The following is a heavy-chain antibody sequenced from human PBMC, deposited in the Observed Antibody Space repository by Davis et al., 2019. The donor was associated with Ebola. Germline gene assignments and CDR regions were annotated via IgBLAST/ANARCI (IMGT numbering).Heavy chain of an antibody. CDR1: GFTFSSYG. CDR3: AKAIWGTYRTEY. CDR2: ISYDGSNK. Sequence: GESLKISCAASGFTFSSYGMHWVRQAPGKGLEWVAVISYDGSNKYYADSVKGRFTISRDNSKNTLYLQMNSLRTEDTAVYYCAKAIWGTYRTEYWGQGTLVTVSS. D-gene: IGHD3-16*02. J-gene: IGHJ4*02. V-gene: IGHV3-30*18.